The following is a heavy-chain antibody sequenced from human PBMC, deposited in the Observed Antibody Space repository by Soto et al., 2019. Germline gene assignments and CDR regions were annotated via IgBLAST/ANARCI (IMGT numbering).Heavy chain of an antibody. CDR1: GFTFSSYS. Sequence: EVQLVESGGGLVKPGGSLRLSCAASGFTFSSYSMNWVRQAPGKGLEWVSSISSSSSYIYYADSVKGRFTISRDNAKNSLYLQMNSMRAEDTAVYYCARDPADLGYCSGGSCLGYYYYYMDVWGKGTTVTVSS. D-gene: IGHD2-15*01. CDR3: ARDPADLGYCSGGSCLGYYYYYMDV. J-gene: IGHJ6*03. V-gene: IGHV3-21*01. CDR2: ISSSSSYI.